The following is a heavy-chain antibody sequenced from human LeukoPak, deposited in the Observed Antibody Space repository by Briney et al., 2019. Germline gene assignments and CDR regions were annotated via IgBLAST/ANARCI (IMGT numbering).Heavy chain of an antibody. CDR1: GGSISSSSYY. V-gene: IGHV4-39*01. D-gene: IGHD6-13*01. Sequence: SETLSLTCTVSGGSISSSSYYWGWIRQPPGKGVEWIGSIYYSGSTSSPPSLNRRLTISLHTSKNQFSLKLSSLTAAYTAVYYCARHGRKQQLVWLMRAFDIWAQGTIVTVPS. CDR2: IYYSGST. J-gene: IGHJ3*02. CDR3: ARHGRKQQLVWLMRAFDI.